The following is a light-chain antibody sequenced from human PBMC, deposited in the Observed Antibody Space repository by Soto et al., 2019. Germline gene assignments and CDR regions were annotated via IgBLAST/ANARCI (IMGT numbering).Light chain of an antibody. CDR3: QQSYSIPWT. CDR1: QSISRY. CDR2: AAS. Sequence: DIQMTQSPSSLSASVGDRVTITCRASQSISRYLNWYLQKPGKAPNHLIYAASSLQSGVPSRFSGSGSETDFTLTISSLQPEDFATYYCQQSYSIPWTFGQGTKVEIK. V-gene: IGKV1-39*01. J-gene: IGKJ1*01.